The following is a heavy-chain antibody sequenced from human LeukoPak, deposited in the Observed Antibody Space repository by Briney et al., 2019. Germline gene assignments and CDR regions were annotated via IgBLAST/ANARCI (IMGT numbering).Heavy chain of an antibody. D-gene: IGHD2-15*01. Sequence: GESLKISCKGSGYIFTSYWIGLVRQMPGKGLEWVGIINPGDSDARYSPSFQRQVIISADKSISTAYLQWSSLKASDTAMYYCARAWSFDYWGQGTLVTVSS. CDR3: ARAWSFDY. CDR1: GYIFTSYW. CDR2: INPGDSDA. V-gene: IGHV5-51*01. J-gene: IGHJ4*02.